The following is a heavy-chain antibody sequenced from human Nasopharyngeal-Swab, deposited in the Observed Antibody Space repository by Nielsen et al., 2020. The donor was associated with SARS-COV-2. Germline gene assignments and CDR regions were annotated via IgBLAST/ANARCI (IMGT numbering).Heavy chain of an antibody. CDR3: ARGLGVAVAGTGYYYYYGMDV. CDR2: ISHSGST. D-gene: IGHD6-19*01. J-gene: IGHJ6*02. V-gene: IGHV4-34*01. Sequence: SETLSLTCAVYGGSLSGYYWSWIRQPPGKGLEWVGEISHSGSTNYNPSLKSRVTISVDTSKNQFSLKLSSVTAADTAVYYCARGLGVAVAGTGYYYYYGMDVWGQGTTVTVSS. CDR1: GGSLSGYY.